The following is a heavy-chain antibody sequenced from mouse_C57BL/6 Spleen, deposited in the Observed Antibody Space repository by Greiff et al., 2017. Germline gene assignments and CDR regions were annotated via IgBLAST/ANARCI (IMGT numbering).Heavy chain of an antibody. Sequence: QVQLQQPGAELVMPGASVKLSCKASGYTFTSYWMHWVKQRPGQGLEWIGEIDPSDSYTNYNQKFKGKSTLTVDKSSSTAYMQLSSLTSEDSAVYYCAYYSNGFAYWGQGTLVTVSA. J-gene: IGHJ3*01. D-gene: IGHD2-5*01. CDR3: AYYSNGFAY. CDR2: IDPSDSYT. CDR1: GYTFTSYW. V-gene: IGHV1-69*01.